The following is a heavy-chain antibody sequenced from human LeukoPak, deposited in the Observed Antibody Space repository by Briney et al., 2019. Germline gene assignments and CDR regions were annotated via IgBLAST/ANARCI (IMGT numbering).Heavy chain of an antibody. CDR1: GGSFSGYY. CDR2: INHSGST. CDR3: ARARGYSYGPDAFDI. Sequence: SETLSLTCAVYGGSFSGYYWSWIRQPPGKGLEWIGEINHSGSTNYNPSLKSRVTISVDTSKNQFSLKLRSVTAADTAVYYCARARGYSYGPDAFDIWGQGTMVTVSS. J-gene: IGHJ3*02. V-gene: IGHV4-34*01. D-gene: IGHD5-18*01.